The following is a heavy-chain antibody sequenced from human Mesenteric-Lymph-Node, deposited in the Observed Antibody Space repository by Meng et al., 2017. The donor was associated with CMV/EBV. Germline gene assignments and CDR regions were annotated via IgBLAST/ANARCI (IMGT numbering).Heavy chain of an antibody. CDR1: GFTFSKHW. J-gene: IGHJ6*02. CDR2: ISYDGTNK. Sequence: GESLKISCAASGFTFSKHWMSWVRQAPGKGLEWVALISYDGTNKYYADSVKGRFTISRDNSKNTLFLQMNGLRAEDTAVYYCAREGCSNTNCYLFSVYYGMDVWGQGTTVTVSS. CDR3: AREGCSNTNCYLFSVYYGMDV. V-gene: IGHV3-30-3*01. D-gene: IGHD2-2*01.